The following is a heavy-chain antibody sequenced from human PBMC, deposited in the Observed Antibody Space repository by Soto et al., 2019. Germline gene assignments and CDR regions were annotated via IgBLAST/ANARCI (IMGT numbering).Heavy chain of an antibody. J-gene: IGHJ4*02. Sequence: SETLSLTCTVSGVSISSGDYYWSWIRQTPGKGLEWIGYIYYSENTYYNPSLKSRVAISGDTSKNQFSLRLSSVTAADTALYYCARRYDILAGLPFDYWGQGTLLTVSS. V-gene: IGHV4-30-4*01. CDR1: GVSISSGDYY. CDR3: ARRYDILAGLPFDY. D-gene: IGHD3-9*01. CDR2: IYYSENT.